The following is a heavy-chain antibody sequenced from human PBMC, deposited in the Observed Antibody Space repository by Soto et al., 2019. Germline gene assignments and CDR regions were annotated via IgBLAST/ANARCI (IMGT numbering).Heavy chain of an antibody. J-gene: IGHJ5*02. CDR3: ARQTNDYSNYVRWFDP. CDR2: ISAYNGNT. D-gene: IGHD4-4*01. CDR1: GYTFTSYG. V-gene: IGHV1-18*01. Sequence: GASVKVSCKASGYTFTSYGISWVRQAPGQGLEWMGWISAYNGNTNYAQKFQGRVTMTTDTSTSTAYMELRSLRSDDTAVYYCARQTNDYSNYVRWFDPWGQGTLVTVSS.